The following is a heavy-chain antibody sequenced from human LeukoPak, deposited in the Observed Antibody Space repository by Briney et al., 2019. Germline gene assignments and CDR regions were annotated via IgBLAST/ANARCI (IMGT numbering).Heavy chain of an antibody. V-gene: IGHV4-39*01. CDR3: ARHAGGISATGTRPFDY. J-gene: IGHJ4*02. D-gene: IGHD6-13*01. CDR1: GASFSSSTYY. Sequence: SETLSLTCTVSGASFSSSTYYWGWIRQPPGKGLEWIGSIYYSGSTYYNPSLKSRVTMSVDTSKNQFSLKLTSVTAADTAVYYCARHAGGISATGTRPFDYWGQGTLVTVSS. CDR2: IYYSGST.